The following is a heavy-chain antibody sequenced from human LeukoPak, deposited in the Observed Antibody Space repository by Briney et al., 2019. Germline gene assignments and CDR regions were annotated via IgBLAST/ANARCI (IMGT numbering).Heavy chain of an antibody. CDR3: ARTGVEMATISVDY. J-gene: IGHJ4*02. D-gene: IGHD5-24*01. Sequence: GGSLRLSCAASGFTFSSYSMNWVRQAPGKGLEWVSSISSSSSYIYYADSVKGRFTISRDNAKNSLYLQMNSLRAEDTAVYYCARTGVEMATISVDYWGQGTLVTVSP. CDR2: ISSSSSYI. CDR1: GFTFSSYS. V-gene: IGHV3-21*04.